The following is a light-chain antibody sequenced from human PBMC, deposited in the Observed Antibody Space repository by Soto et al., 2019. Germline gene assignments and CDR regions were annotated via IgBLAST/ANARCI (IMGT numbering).Light chain of an antibody. J-gene: IGKJ5*01. CDR1: QSVGSN. CDR3: QQYNQWPIT. V-gene: IGKV3-15*01. Sequence: EIVMTQSPATLSVSPGEDSTLSCKASQSVGSNLAWYQQKLGHAPRLLIYRVSTRAAGLPDRFSGSGSGTEFTLTSSSLQSEDFAVYYCQQYNQWPITFGQGTRLEI. CDR2: RVS.